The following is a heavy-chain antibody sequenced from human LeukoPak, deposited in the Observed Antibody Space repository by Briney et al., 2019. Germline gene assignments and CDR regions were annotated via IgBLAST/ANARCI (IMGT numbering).Heavy chain of an antibody. Sequence: ASVKVSCKASGYTFTSYGISWVRQAPGQGLEWMGWISAYNGNTNCAQKLQGRVTMTTDTSTSTAYMELRSLRSDDTAVYYCARGRRLRGFWSGYYNEWGGDYWGRGTLVTVSS. CDR2: ISAYNGNT. CDR3: ARGRRLRGFWSGYYNEWGGDY. J-gene: IGHJ4*02. D-gene: IGHD3-3*01. V-gene: IGHV1-18*01. CDR1: GYTFTSYG.